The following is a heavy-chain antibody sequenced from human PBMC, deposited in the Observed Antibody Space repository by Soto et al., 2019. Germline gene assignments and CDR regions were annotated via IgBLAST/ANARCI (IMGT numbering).Heavy chain of an antibody. CDR1: GYSFTSYV. Sequence: SVKLSCKASGYSFTSYVISWVRQAPGQGLEWMGGIIPIFGTANYAQKFQGRVTITADESTSTAYMELSSLRSEDTAVYYCARGWNVVVPAASYYYYYGMDVWGQGTTVTVSS. J-gene: IGHJ6*02. D-gene: IGHD2-2*01. CDR3: ARGWNVVVPAASYYYYYGMDV. V-gene: IGHV1-69*01. CDR2: IIPIFGTA.